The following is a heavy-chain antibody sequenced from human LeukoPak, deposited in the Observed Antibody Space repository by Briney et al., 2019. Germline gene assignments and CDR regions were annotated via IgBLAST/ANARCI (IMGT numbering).Heavy chain of an antibody. J-gene: IGHJ4*02. CDR2: IYYSGST. CDR3: ARGSSGYYVPHDY. Sequence: SETLSLTCTVSGGSISSYYWSWIRQPPGKGLEWIGYIYYSGSTNYNPSLKSRVTISVDTSKNQFSLKLSSVTAADTAVYYCARGSSGYYVPHDYWGQGTLATVSS. V-gene: IGHV4-59*08. CDR1: GGSISSYY. D-gene: IGHD3-22*01.